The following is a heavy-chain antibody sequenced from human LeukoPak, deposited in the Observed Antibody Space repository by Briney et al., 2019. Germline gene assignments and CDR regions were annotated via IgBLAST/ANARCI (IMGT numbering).Heavy chain of an antibody. CDR1: GGSISSHY. J-gene: IGHJ5*02. V-gene: IGHV4-59*11. Sequence: PSETLSLTCTVSGGSISSHYWCWLRQPPGKGLEWIGYIYYSGSTNYNPSLKSRVTISVDTSKNQFSLKLSSVTAADTAVYYCARGHMFDPWGQGTLVTVSS. CDR3: ARGHMFDP. CDR2: IYYSGST.